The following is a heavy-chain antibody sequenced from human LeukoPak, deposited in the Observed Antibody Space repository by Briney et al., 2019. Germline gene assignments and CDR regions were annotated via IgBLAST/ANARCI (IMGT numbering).Heavy chain of an antibody. D-gene: IGHD1-26*01. CDR2: IYYSGST. CDR1: GGSISSYY. Sequence: SETLSLTCTVSGGSISSYYWSWIRQPPGKGLEWIGYIYYSGSTNYNPSLKSRVTISVDTSKNQFSLKLSSVTAADTAVYYCARRGVGAQLDYWGQGTLVTVSS. J-gene: IGHJ4*02. V-gene: IGHV4-59*01. CDR3: ARRGVGAQLDY.